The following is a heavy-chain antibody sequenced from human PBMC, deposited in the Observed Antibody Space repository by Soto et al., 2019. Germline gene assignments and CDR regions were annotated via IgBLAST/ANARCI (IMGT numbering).Heavy chain of an antibody. D-gene: IGHD6-13*01. V-gene: IGHV1-18*04. CDR1: GYTFTSYG. J-gene: IGHJ5*02. CDR3: ARKAGSSWSITGFDP. Sequence: ASVKVSCKASGYTFTSYGTSWVRQAPGQGLEWMGWISAYNGNTNYAQKLQGRVTMTTDTSTSTAYMELRSLRSDDTAVYCCARKAGSSWSITGFDPWGQGTLVTVS. CDR2: ISAYNGNT.